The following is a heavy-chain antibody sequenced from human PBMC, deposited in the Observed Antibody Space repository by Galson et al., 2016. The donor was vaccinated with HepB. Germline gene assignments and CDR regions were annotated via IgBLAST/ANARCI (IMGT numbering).Heavy chain of an antibody. V-gene: IGHV1-18*01. CDR2: ISAYNGNT. CDR1: GYTFTRFG. Sequence: SVKVSCKASGYTFTRFGIRWVRQAPGQGLEWMGWISAYNGNTNYAQKVQGRVTMTTDTSTSTAYMELRSLRSDDTAVYYCARDGGGNFWSGFGVYYYYMDVWGKGTTVTVSS. J-gene: IGHJ6*03. CDR3: ARDGGGNFWSGFGVYYYYMDV. D-gene: IGHD3-3*01.